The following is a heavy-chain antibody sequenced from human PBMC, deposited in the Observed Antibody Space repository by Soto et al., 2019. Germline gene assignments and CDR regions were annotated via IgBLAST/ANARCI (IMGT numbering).Heavy chain of an antibody. CDR3: ARAIAVAGGFDY. Sequence: PSETLSLTCTVSGGSISSYYWSWIRQPPGKGLEWIGYIYYSGSTNYNPSLKSRVTISVDTSKNQFSLKLSPVTAADTAVYYCARAIAVAGGFDYWGQGALVTVSS. CDR2: IYYSGST. CDR1: GGSISSYY. V-gene: IGHV4-59*01. D-gene: IGHD6-19*01. J-gene: IGHJ4*02.